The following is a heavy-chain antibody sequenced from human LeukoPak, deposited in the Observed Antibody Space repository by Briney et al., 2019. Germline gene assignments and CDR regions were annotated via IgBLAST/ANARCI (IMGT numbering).Heavy chain of an antibody. V-gene: IGHV1-69*05. CDR3: AREPLGCGGDCHFDY. D-gene: IGHD2-21*02. CDR2: IIPIYDPV. Sequence: ASVKVSCKASGGTFSSYAFSWMRQAPGQGLEWMGRIIPIYDPVDYPQRFQGRATITTDESTKTVYMELSSLRYEDTAVYYCAREPLGCGGDCHFDYWGQGTLVTVSS. J-gene: IGHJ4*02. CDR1: GGTFSSYA.